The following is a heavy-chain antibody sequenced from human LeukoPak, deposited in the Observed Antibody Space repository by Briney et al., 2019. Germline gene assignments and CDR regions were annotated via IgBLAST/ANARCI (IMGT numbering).Heavy chain of an antibody. CDR1: GDTFIPYT. D-gene: IGHD2-15*01. J-gene: IGHJ4*02. V-gene: IGHV1-69*04. Sequence: SVKVSCKASGDTFIPYTFSWVRQAPGQGLEWIGRIIPSLDVANYAQKFQGRVTLSVDRDTATTYMEVTSLRSEDTAIYYCARDHCTPGTCLGGHWGQGTLVAVSS. CDR3: ARDHCTPGTCLGGH. CDR2: IIPSLDVA.